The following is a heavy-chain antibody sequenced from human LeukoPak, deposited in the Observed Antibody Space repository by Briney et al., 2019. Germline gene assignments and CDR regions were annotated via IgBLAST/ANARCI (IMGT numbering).Heavy chain of an antibody. Sequence: ASVKVSCKVSGYTLTELSMHWVRQAPGKGLEWMGGFDPEDGETIYAQKFQGRVTMTGDTSTDAAYMELSSLRSEDTAVYYCATDLTESLTGTPGYWGQGTLVTVSS. D-gene: IGHD1-7*01. CDR3: ATDLTESLTGTPGY. J-gene: IGHJ4*02. CDR2: FDPEDGET. V-gene: IGHV1-24*01. CDR1: GYTLTELS.